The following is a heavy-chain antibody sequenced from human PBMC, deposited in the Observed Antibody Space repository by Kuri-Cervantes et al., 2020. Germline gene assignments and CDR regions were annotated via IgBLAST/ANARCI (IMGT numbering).Heavy chain of an antibody. V-gene: IGHV1-24*01. CDR1: GYTLTELS. Sequence: ASVKVSCKVSGYTLTELSMHWVRQAPGKGLEWMGGFDPEDGETIYAQKFQGRVTMTEDTSTDTAYMELSSLRSEDTAVYYCARGESFEYSSPSLVDAFDIWGQGTMVTVSS. CDR3: ARGESFEYSSPSLVDAFDI. J-gene: IGHJ3*02. D-gene: IGHD6-6*01. CDR2: FDPEDGET.